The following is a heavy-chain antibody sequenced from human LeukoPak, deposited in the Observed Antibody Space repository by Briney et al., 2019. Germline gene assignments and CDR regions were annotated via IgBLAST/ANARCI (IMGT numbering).Heavy chain of an antibody. CDR3: ARDVNRGSYWSVDY. Sequence: PGGSLRLSCAASGFTFSSYSMNWVRQAPGKGLEWGSSTSSTSSYIYYADSLKRRFTISRDNPKSSLYLQMNSLRADDTAVYYCARDVNRGSYWSVDYWGQGTLVTVSS. J-gene: IGHJ4*02. D-gene: IGHD1-26*01. CDR1: GFTFSSYS. V-gene: IGHV3-21*01. CDR2: TSSTSSYI.